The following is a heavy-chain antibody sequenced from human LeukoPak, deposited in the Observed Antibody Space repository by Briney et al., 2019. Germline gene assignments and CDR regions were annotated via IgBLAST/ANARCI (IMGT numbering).Heavy chain of an antibody. D-gene: IGHD2-15*01. Sequence: GGSLRLTCAASGFTFSSYSMNWVRQAPGKALEWVSSISSSSSYIYYADSVKGRFTISRDNAKNSLYLQMNSLRAEDTAVYYCAKDQLNRFCSGGSCSITHDYWGQGTLVTVSS. CDR3: AKDQLNRFCSGGSCSITHDY. J-gene: IGHJ4*02. CDR1: GFTFSSYS. CDR2: ISSSSSYI. V-gene: IGHV3-21*01.